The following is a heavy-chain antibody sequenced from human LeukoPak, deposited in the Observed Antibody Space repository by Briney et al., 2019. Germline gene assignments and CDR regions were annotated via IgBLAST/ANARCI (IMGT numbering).Heavy chain of an antibody. CDR2: IENTGST. Sequence: PSETLSLTCAVSGGSSSSFYWSWLRQPPGKGREGIGYIENTGSTTYNPSLKSRVTISGDTSKNQFSLKLSSVTAADTAVYYCAREVGDGQYHFDYWGQGTLVTVSS. J-gene: IGHJ4*02. V-gene: IGHV4-59*01. D-gene: IGHD5-24*01. CDR1: GGSSSSFY. CDR3: AREVGDGQYHFDY.